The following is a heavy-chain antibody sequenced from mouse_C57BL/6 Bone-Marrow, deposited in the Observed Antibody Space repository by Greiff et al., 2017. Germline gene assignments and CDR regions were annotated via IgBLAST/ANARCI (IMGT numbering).Heavy chain of an antibody. V-gene: IGHV1-50*01. J-gene: IGHJ3*01. D-gene: IGHD1-1*01. CDR3: ARSYGIAY. Sequence: VQLQQPGAELVKPGASVKLSCKASGYTFTSYWMQWVKQRPGQGLEWIGEIDPSDSYTNYNQKFKGKATLSVDTSASTAYMQLSSLTSEDSAFYYCARSYGIAYWGQGTLVTVSA. CDR2: IDPSDSYT. CDR1: GYTFTSYW.